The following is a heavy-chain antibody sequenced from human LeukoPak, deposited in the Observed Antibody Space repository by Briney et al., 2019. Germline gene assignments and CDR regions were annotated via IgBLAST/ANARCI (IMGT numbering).Heavy chain of an antibody. CDR3: TREGAGGDRDY. CDR2: ISRSATTI. V-gene: IGHV3-48*03. J-gene: IGHJ4*02. CDR1: GFTFSSYE. D-gene: IGHD4-17*01. Sequence: QSGGSLRLSCAASGFTFSSYEMNWVRQAPGKGLEWVSYISRSATTIYYADSVKGRFSISRDNARNSLYLQMNSLRAEDTAVYYCTREGAGGDRDYWGQGTLVTVSS.